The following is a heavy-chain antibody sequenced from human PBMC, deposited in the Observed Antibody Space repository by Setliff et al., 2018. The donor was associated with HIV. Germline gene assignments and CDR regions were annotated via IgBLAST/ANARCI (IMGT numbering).Heavy chain of an antibody. J-gene: IGHJ3*02. Sequence: GGSLRLSCAASGFAFGNYAMHWVRQAPGEGLEWVAIVSYDGTNTYCADSVKGRFTISRDNSENTLYLQMNSLRPEDTAVYYCARDIGYSGFDPDRDIWGQGTMVT. CDR3: ARDIGYSGFDPDRDI. CDR1: GFAFGNYA. V-gene: IGHV3-30*04. CDR2: VSYDGTNT. D-gene: IGHD5-12*01.